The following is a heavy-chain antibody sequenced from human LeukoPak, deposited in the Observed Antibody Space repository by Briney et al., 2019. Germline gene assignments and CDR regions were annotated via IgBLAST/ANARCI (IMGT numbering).Heavy chain of an antibody. D-gene: IGHD3-22*01. CDR3: AGSQHYYDSSGPFDY. Sequence: AETLSLTCAVYGGSFSGYYWSWIHQPPGKGLEWIGEFNHSGSTNSNPSLKSRVTISVDTYKNQFSLKLSSVTAADTAVYYCAGSQHYYDSSGPFDYWGQGNLVTVSS. V-gene: IGHV4-34*01. J-gene: IGHJ4*02. CDR1: GGSFSGYY. CDR2: FNHSGST.